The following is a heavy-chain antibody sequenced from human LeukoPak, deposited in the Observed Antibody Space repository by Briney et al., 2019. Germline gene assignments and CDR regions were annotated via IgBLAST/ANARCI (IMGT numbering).Heavy chain of an antibody. CDR3: ASPYCSGGYCYFDS. CDR1: GGSISSSNW. D-gene: IGHD2-15*01. V-gene: IGHV4-4*02. Sequence: SETLSLTCAVSGGSISSSNWWSWVRQPPGKGLEWIGEIYHGGSTNYNPSLKSRVTISVDKSKNQFSLKLSSVTAADTAVYYCASPYCSGGYCYFDSWGQGTLVTVSS. J-gene: IGHJ4*02. CDR2: IYHGGST.